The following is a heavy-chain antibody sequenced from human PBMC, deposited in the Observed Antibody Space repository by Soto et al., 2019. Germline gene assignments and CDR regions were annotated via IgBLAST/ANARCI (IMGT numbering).Heavy chain of an antibody. CDR2: ISSSSNTI. CDR1: GFTFSSDS. D-gene: IGHD7-27*01. Sequence: EVQLVESGGGLVQPGGSLRLSCAASGFTFSSDSMNWVRQAPGKGLQWISYISSSSNTIYYADSVKGRFTISRDYAKNLLYMQMNSLTDEDTAGYYCVRGVPGDQNDFWYGMEVWGQGNTVTVSS. J-gene: IGHJ6*02. V-gene: IGHV3-48*02. CDR3: VRGVPGDQNDFWYGMEV.